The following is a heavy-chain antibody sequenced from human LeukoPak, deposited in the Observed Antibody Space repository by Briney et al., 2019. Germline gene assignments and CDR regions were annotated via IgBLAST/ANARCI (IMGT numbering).Heavy chain of an antibody. V-gene: IGHV4-34*01. Sequence: PSETLSLTCAVYGGSLSGYYWSWIRQPPGNGLEWMGEINHSGITNYNPSLKSRVTISINTSKNQSSLKVTSVTAADTAVYYFARRGYDSGSDYWGQGTLVTDSS. J-gene: IGHJ4*02. CDR2: INHSGIT. CDR1: GGSLSGYY. D-gene: IGHD3-10*01. CDR3: ARRGYDSGSDY.